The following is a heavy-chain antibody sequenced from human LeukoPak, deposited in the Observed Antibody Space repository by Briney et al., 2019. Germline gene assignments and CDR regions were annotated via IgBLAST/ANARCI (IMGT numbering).Heavy chain of an antibody. CDR3: AARLPLYGMDV. Sequence: GGSLRLSCVGSGLTLNTYDLTWVRQAPGKGLEWVALFGTRHTHIFYADSVEGRFAISRDNSKNTVYLQMNSLRVEDAAVYYCAARLPLYGMDVWGQGTTVTVSS. D-gene: IGHD2-21*02. CDR1: GLTLNTYD. V-gene: IGHV3-23*01. CDR2: FGTRHTHI. J-gene: IGHJ6*02.